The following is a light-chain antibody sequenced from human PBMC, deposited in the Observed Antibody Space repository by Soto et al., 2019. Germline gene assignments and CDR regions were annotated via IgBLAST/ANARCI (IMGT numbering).Light chain of an antibody. CDR1: QSVSSDF. V-gene: IGKV3-20*01. CDR2: GAS. Sequence: EIVLTQSPGTLSLSPGERATLSCRASQSVSSDFLAWYQQKPRQAPRLLIYGASSRATGIPDRFSGSGSGTDFTLTISRLEPEDFAVYYCQQYGSSPPWTFGQGTKVEIK. J-gene: IGKJ1*01. CDR3: QQYGSSPPWT.